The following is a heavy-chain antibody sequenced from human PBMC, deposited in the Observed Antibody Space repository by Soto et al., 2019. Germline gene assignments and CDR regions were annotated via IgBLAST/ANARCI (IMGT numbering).Heavy chain of an antibody. CDR2: VYYSGST. D-gene: IGHD3-9*01. CDR3: GRLEGLATISYYFDY. Sequence: SETLSLTCTVSGGSVSSSGYYWGWVRQPPGKGLEWIGSVYYSGSTYYNPSLESRVTISVDKSKNQFSLKLMSLSAADTAVYYCGRLEGLATISYYFDYWGRGALVTVS. CDR1: GGSVSSSGYY. J-gene: IGHJ4*02. V-gene: IGHV4-39*01.